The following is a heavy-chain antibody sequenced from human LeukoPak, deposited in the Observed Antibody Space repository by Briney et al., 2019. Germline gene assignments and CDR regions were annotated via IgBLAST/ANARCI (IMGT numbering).Heavy chain of an antibody. D-gene: IGHD2-15*01. J-gene: IGHJ6*03. CDR2: INWNGGNT. CDR3: ARDRCSGGRCYSLSVGHMDV. Sequence: GGSLRLSCAASGFTFDDYGMSWVRQAPGKGLEWVSAINWNGGNTGYADSVKGRFTISRDNAKNSLYLQMNSLRAEDTALYYCARDRCSGGRCYSLSVGHMDVWGKGTTVTVSS. CDR1: GFTFDDYG. V-gene: IGHV3-20*04.